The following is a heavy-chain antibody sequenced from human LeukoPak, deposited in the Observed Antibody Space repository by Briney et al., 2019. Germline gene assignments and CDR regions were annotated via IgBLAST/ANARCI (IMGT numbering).Heavy chain of an antibody. V-gene: IGHV1-69*04. J-gene: IGHJ5*02. CDR1: GGTFSSYA. D-gene: IGHD3-16*02. Sequence: SVKVSCKASGGTFSSYAISWVRQAPGQGLEWMGRIIPILGIANYAQKFQGRVTITADKSTSTDYMELSSLRSKDTAVYYCARGPLTTAGSYRYTRFDPWGQGTLVTVSS. CDR2: IIPILGIA. CDR3: ARGPLTTAGSYRYTRFDP.